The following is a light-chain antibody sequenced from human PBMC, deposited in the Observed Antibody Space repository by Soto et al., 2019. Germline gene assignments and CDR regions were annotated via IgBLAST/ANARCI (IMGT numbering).Light chain of an antibody. CDR1: ISDVGGYNY. Sequence: QCSLAQPRSASESPGQSFAISCTGTISDVGGYNYVSWYQQHPGKDRKLMIYEVKRRPSGVPDRFSGSKSGNTASLTVSGLHAEDEADYYCSSYAGSSNVFGTGTKVTVL. J-gene: IGLJ1*01. CDR3: SSYAGSSNV. CDR2: EVK. V-gene: IGLV2-8*01.